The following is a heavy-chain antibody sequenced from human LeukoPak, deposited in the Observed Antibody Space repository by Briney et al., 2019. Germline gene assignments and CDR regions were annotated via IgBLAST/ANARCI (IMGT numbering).Heavy chain of an antibody. J-gene: IGHJ3*02. CDR1: GFTFSNAW. V-gene: IGHV3-15*01. CDR2: IKSKTDGGTT. CDR3: TPRYHYYDSSGRNRDAFDI. Sequence: GGSLRLSCTASGFTFSNAWMSWVRQAPGKGLEWVGRIKSKTDGGTTDYAAPVKGRFTISRDDSKNTLYLQMNSLKTEDTAVYYCTPRYHYYDSSGRNRDAFDIWGQGTMVTVSS. D-gene: IGHD3-22*01.